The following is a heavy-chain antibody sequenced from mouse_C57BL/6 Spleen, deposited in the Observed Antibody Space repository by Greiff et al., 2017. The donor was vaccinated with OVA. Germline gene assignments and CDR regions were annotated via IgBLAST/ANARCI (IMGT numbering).Heavy chain of an antibody. CDR1: GFTFSDYG. Sequence: DVHLVESGGGLVKPGGSLKLSCAASGFTFSDYGMHWVRQAPERGLEWVAYISSGSSTIYYADTVKGRFTISRDNAKNTLFLQMTSLRSEDTAMYYCARGPYDGYSWFAYWGQGTLVTVSA. CDR2: ISSGSSTI. V-gene: IGHV5-17*01. J-gene: IGHJ3*01. D-gene: IGHD2-3*01. CDR3: ARGPYDGYSWFAY.